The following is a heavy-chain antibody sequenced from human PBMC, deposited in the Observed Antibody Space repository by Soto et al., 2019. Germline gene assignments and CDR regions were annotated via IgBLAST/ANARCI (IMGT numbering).Heavy chain of an antibody. CDR3: AKEFDTSGYYSYYYAMDV. Sequence: GSSVKVSCKASGYTFTSYYMHWVRQAPGQGLEWMGIINPSGGSTSYAQKFQGRVTMTKNTVDLQMNSLRAEDTAVYYCAKEFDTSGYYSYYYAMDVWGQGTTVTVSS. J-gene: IGHJ6*02. D-gene: IGHD3-22*01. CDR1: GYTFTSYY. CDR2: INPSGGST. V-gene: IGHV1-46*01.